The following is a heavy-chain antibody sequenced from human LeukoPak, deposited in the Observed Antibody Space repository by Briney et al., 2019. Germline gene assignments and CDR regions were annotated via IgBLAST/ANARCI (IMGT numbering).Heavy chain of an antibody. CDR1: GYTFTSYY. Sequence: ASVKVSCKASGYTFTSYYMHWVRQAPGQGLEWMGIINPSGGSTSYAQKFQGRVTMTRDTSTSTVYMELSSLRSEDTAVYYCARASGYSSSWYQGVFDYWGQGTLVTVSS. CDR2: INPSGGST. V-gene: IGHV1-46*01. J-gene: IGHJ4*02. D-gene: IGHD6-13*01. CDR3: ARASGYSSSWYQGVFDY.